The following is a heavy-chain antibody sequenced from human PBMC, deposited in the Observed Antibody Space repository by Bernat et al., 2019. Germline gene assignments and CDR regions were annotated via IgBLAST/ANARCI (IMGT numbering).Heavy chain of an antibody. CDR1: GFTFSSYA. Sequence: EVHLLESGGGLVQPGGSLRLSCAVSGFTFSSYALSWVRQAPGKGLEWVSALSSTGGTTYYADSVKGRFTISRDNSKNTLHLQMNSLRAEDTAVYYCARPYYYDSSGYYLEGPFDYWGQGTLVTVSS. D-gene: IGHD3-22*01. CDR3: ARPYYYDSSGYYLEGPFDY. CDR2: LSSTGGTT. V-gene: IGHV3-23*01. J-gene: IGHJ4*02.